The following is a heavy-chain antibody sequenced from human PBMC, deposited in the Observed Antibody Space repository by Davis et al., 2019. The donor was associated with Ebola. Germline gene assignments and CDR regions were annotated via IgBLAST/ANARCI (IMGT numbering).Heavy chain of an antibody. CDR3: ARDLAAAPLRGYGHGLGV. CDR2: IRSSDTTI. CDR1: GFTFSTYA. Sequence: GESLKISCAASGFTFSTYAMSWVRQAPGKGLEWVSSIRSSDTTIYYSDPVKGRFTVSRDNAKNSLYLQMNSLRAEDTAVYYCARDLAAAPLRGYGHGLGVWGQGTTVTVSS. J-gene: IGHJ6*02. D-gene: IGHD2-15*01. V-gene: IGHV3-11*01.